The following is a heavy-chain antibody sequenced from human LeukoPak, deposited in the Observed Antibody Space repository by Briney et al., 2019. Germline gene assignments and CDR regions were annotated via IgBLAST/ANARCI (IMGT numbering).Heavy chain of an antibody. CDR3: ARHITNSGSAFDL. Sequence: SETLSLTCTVSDGPISGYYWGWIRQAPGRGLEWIAYIHYTGINNYNPSLKSRAAISVDTSTNQFSLKLTSVTAADTAMYYCARHITNSGSAFDLWGRGTLVTVSS. J-gene: IGHJ2*01. CDR2: IHYTGIN. CDR1: DGPISGYY. V-gene: IGHV4-59*08. D-gene: IGHD3-10*01.